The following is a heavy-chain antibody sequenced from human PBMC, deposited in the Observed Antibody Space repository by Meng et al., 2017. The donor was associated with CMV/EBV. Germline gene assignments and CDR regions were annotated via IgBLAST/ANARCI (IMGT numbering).Heavy chain of an antibody. CDR2: IYTSGST. J-gene: IGHJ4*02. D-gene: IGHD6-19*01. CDR1: GGSISSYY. CDR3: ARDSSGWYPHFDY. Sequence: LQEAGLGLVKPSETLSLSSTLSGGSISSYYWSWIRQPAGKGLEWIGRIYTSGSTNYNPSLKSRVTMSVDTSKNQFSLKLSSATAADTAVYYCARDSSGWYPHFDYWGQGTLVTVSS. V-gene: IGHV4-4*07.